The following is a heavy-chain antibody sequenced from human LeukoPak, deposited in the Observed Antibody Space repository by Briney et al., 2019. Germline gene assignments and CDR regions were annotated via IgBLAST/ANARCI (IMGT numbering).Heavy chain of an antibody. CDR3: ATAPPRFGDRRGSDWFDP. V-gene: IGHV1-69*06. Sequence: GASVKVSCKASGGTFSSYAISWVRQAPGQGLEWMGGIIPIFGTANYAQKFQGRVTITADKSTSTAYMELSSLRSEDTAVYYCATAPPRFGDRRGSDWFDPWGQGTLVTVSS. CDR2: IIPIFGTA. J-gene: IGHJ5*02. D-gene: IGHD3-10*01. CDR1: GGTFSSYA.